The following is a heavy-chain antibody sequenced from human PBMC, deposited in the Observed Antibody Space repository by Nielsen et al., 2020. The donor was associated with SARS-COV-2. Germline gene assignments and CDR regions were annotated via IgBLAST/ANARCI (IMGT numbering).Heavy chain of an antibody. CDR1: GFSLRSSS. J-gene: IGHJ4*02. CDR3: ARDQVAAAGNFYFDF. CDR2: ISDTGTYM. V-gene: IGHV3-21*01. Sequence: GSLRLSCAASGFSLRSSSMNWVRQAPGKGLGWVSSISDTGTYMHFADSVSGRFTISRDSAKNSLYLQMDRLKVEDTAVYFCARDQVAAAGNFYFDFWGQGTLVTVSS. D-gene: IGHD6-13*01.